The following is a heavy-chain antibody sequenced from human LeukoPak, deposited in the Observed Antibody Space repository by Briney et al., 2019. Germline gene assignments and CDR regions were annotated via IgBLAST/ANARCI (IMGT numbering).Heavy chain of an antibody. Sequence: GGSLRLSCAASGFTFSNYGMSWVRQAPGKGLEWVSYISSRGSSIYYADSLKGRFTNSRDNAWNSLYLQICSLRAEDTAVYYCARVQQPGYYFDYWGQGTLVPVSS. CDR1: GFTFSNYG. CDR3: ARVQQPGYYFDY. V-gene: IGHV3-48*01. CDR2: ISSRGSSI. D-gene: IGHD6-13*01. J-gene: IGHJ4*02.